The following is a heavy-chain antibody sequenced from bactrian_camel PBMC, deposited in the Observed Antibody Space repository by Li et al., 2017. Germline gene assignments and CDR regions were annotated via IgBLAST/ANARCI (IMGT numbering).Heavy chain of an antibody. D-gene: IGHD7*01. CDR1: GYTRASGV. CDR2: IGDPGTT. J-gene: IGHJ4*01. CDR3: VRDGDGGWRFAY. Sequence: HVQLVESGGGSVQAGGSLRLSCEASGYTRASGVMGWFRQAAGKEREVVATIGDPGTTTYTDSAKGRFTFSRDNAKNTVYLQMNSLKPEDTAVYYCVRDGDGGWRFAYWGQGTQVTVS. V-gene: IGHV3S55*01.